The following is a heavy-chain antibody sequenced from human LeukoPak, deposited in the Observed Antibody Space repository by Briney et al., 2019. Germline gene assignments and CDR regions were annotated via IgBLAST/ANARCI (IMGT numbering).Heavy chain of an antibody. CDR3: ARGYCVSGNC. V-gene: IGHV3-53*01. Sequence: PGGSLRLSCAASGFTVSSSYMTWVRQARGKGLEFVSLIYSGGGTGYADSVKGRFTISRDNSKNTLYLQMNSLRADDTAVYYCARGYCVSGNCWGQGTLVTVSS. D-gene: IGHD3-10*01. CDR1: GFTVSSSY. J-gene: IGHJ4*02. CDR2: IYSGGGT.